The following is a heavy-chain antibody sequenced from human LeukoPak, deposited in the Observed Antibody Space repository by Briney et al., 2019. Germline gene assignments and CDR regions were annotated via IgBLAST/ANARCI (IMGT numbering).Heavy chain of an antibody. CDR3: AKDLWWSGDYKNPGLYDY. CDR2: ISGSGGST. V-gene: IGHV3-23*01. Sequence: GGSLRLSCAASGFTVSSNYMSWVRQAPGKGLEWVSAISGSGGSTYYADSVKGRFTISRDNSKNTLYLQMNSLRAEDTAVYYCAKDLWWSGDYKNPGLYDYWGQGTLVTVSS. J-gene: IGHJ4*02. D-gene: IGHD4-17*01. CDR1: GFTVSSNY.